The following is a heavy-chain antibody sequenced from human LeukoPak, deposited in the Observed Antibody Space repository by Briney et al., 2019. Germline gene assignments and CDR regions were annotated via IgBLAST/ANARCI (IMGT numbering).Heavy chain of an antibody. CDR1: GGSISSYY. V-gene: IGHV4-59*01. CDR3: ARGYYYDYSGPDFDY. J-gene: IGHJ4*02. CDR2: IYYTGST. Sequence: SETLSLTCTVSGGSISSYYWSWIRQPPGKGLEWIGYIYYTGSTNSNPSLKSRVTISVDTSKNQFSLRLTSVTAADTAVYYCARGYYYDYSGPDFDYWGQGTLVTVSS. D-gene: IGHD3-22*01.